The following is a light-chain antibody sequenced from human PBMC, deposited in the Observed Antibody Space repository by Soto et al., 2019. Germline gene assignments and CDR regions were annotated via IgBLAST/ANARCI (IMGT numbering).Light chain of an antibody. CDR1: QSISSY. CDR3: QQYNTFWT. J-gene: IGKJ1*01. Sequence: EIQMTQSPSSLSASVGYRFTITCRASQSISSYLNWYQQKPGKAPKLLIYAASSLESGVPSRVSGSGSGTEFPLTISSLQPDDFATYYCQQYNTFWTFGPGTKVDIK. CDR2: AAS. V-gene: IGKV1-39*01.